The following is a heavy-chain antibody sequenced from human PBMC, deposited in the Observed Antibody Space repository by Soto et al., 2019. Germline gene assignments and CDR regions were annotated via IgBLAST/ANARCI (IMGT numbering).Heavy chain of an antibody. Sequence: SETLSLTCTVSGGSISSGDYYWSWIRQPPGKGLEWIGYIYYSGSTYYNPSLKSRVTISVDTSKNQFSLKLSSVTAADTAVYYCARVRRYYDSSGYSKYNWFDPRGQGTPVTVSS. CDR1: GGSISSGDYY. D-gene: IGHD3-22*01. CDR2: IYYSGST. V-gene: IGHV4-30-4*01. CDR3: ARVRRYYDSSGYSKYNWFDP. J-gene: IGHJ5*02.